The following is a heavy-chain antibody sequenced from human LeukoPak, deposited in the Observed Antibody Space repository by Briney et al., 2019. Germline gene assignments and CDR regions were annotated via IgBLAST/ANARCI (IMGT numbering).Heavy chain of an antibody. V-gene: IGHV4-4*02. CDR3: AVKRRNYFDY. J-gene: IGHJ4*02. Sequence: SETLSLTCAVSGVFISSSNWWSWVRQPPGKGLEWIGEIYPGGSTSYNPSLKSRVTISIDKSKNQFSLELTSVTAADTAVYYCAVKRRNYFDYWGQGTLVSVSS. CDR1: GVFISSSNW. CDR2: IYPGGST.